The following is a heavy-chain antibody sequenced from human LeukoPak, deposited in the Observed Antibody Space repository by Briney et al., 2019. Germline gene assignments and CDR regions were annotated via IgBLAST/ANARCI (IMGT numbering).Heavy chain of an antibody. D-gene: IGHD3-10*01. CDR3: AREGPGGDYYYYMDV. V-gene: IGHV1-3*03. CDR2: INAGNGNT. J-gene: IGHJ6*03. CDR1: GYTFTSYA. Sequence: ASVKVSCKASGYTFTSYAMHWVRQAPGQRLEWMGWINAGNGNTKYSQEFQGRVTITRDTSASTAYIELSSLRSEDMAVYYCAREGPGGDYYYYMDVWGKGTTVTVSS.